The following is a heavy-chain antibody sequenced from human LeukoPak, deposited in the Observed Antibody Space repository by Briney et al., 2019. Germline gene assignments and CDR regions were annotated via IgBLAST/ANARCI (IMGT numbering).Heavy chain of an antibody. D-gene: IGHD4-17*01. Sequence: GGPLRLSCAASGFTFSSYSMNWVRQAPGKGLEWVSYISSSGSTIYYADSVKGRFTISRANAKNSLYLQMNSLRAEDTAVYYCARSYGDYITYWGQGTLVTVSS. J-gene: IGHJ4*02. CDR3: ARSYGDYITY. CDR2: ISSSGSTI. V-gene: IGHV3-48*04. CDR1: GFTFSSYS.